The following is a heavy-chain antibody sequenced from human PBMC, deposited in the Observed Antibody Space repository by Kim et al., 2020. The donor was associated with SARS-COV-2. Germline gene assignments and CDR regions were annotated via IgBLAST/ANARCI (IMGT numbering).Heavy chain of an antibody. Sequence: SETLSLTCTVSGGSISSSSYYWGWIRQPPGKGLEWIGSIYDSGSTYYNPSLKSRVTISVDTSKNQFSLKLSSVTAADTAVYYCARLQGILNWFDPWGQGTLVTVSS. V-gene: IGHV4-39*01. CDR1: GGSISSSSYY. D-gene: IGHD6-13*01. CDR3: ARLQGILNWFDP. J-gene: IGHJ5*02. CDR2: IYDSGST.